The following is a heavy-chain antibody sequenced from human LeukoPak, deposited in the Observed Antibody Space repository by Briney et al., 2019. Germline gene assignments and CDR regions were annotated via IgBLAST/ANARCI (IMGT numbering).Heavy chain of an antibody. D-gene: IGHD3-22*01. V-gene: IGHV3-49*04. Sequence: GGSLRLSCAASGFTFSSYSMSWVRQAPGKGLEWVGFIRSKVYGGTTEYAASVEGRFTISRDDSKSIAYLQMNSLKTEDTGVYYCTRSYDSSGYYPGYFQHWGQGTLVTVSS. CDR2: IRSKVYGGTT. CDR3: TRSYDSSGYYPGYFQH. J-gene: IGHJ1*01. CDR1: GFTFSSYS.